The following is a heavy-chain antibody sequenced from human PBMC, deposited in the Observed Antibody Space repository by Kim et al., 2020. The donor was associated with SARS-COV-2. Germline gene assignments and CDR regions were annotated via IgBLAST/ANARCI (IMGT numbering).Heavy chain of an antibody. CDR3: ARGRITMVRGPAY. CDR1: GGSFSGYY. D-gene: IGHD3-10*01. CDR2: INHSGST. V-gene: IGHV4-34*01. Sequence: SETLSLTCAVYGGSFSGYYWSWIRQPPGKGLEWIGEINHSGSTNYNPSLKSRVTISVDTSKNQFSLKLSSVTAADTAVYYCARGRITMVRGPAYWGQGTLVTVSS. J-gene: IGHJ4*02.